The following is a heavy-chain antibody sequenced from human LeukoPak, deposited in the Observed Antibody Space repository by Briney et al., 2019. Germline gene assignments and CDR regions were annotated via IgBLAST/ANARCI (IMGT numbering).Heavy chain of an antibody. CDR1: GFTFSSYS. CDR2: ISSSSSYI. J-gene: IGHJ4*02. CDR3: ASELGEGSGWYYFDY. D-gene: IGHD6-19*01. V-gene: IGHV3-21*01. Sequence: GGSLRLSCAASGFTFSSYSMNWVRQAPGKGLEWVSSISSSSSYIYYADSVKGRFTISRDNAKNSLYLQLNSLRAEDTAVYYCASELGEGSGWYYFDYWGQGTLVTVSS.